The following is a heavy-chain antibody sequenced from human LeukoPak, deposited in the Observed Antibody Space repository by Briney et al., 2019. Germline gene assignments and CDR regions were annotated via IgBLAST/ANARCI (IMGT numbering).Heavy chain of an antibody. D-gene: IGHD6-13*01. CDR3: ARRRQRHSSSWYPFDY. J-gene: IGHJ4*02. V-gene: IGHV4-34*01. CDR1: GGSFSGYY. Sequence: SGTLSLTCAVYGGSFSGYYWSWIRQPPGRGLEWIGEINHSGSTNYNPSLKSRVTISVDTSKNQFSLKLSSVTAADTAVYYCARRRQRHSSSWYPFDYWGQGTLVTVSS. CDR2: INHSGST.